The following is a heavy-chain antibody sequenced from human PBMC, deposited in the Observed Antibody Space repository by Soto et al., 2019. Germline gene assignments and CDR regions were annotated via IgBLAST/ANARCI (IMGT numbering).Heavy chain of an antibody. V-gene: IGHV4-61*01. CDR3: VXDTYSHDSRGFYRYFDI. CDR1: GDSVSRSKYY. J-gene: IGHJ4*02. D-gene: IGHD2-21*01. Sequence: SETLSLTCSVSGDSVSRSKYYWTWIRQSPGKGLEWLGYIFYTGITEYNPSLESRISLSLDTSKNQFSLKLTSLTAADTAVYYCVXDTYSHDSRGFYRYFDIWGPGTLVTVSS. CDR2: IFYTGIT.